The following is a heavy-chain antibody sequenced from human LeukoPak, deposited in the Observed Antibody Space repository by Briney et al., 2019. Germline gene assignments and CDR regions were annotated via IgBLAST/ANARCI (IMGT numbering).Heavy chain of an antibody. Sequence: PGGPLRLSCAASGFTFNSYTMHWVRQAPGKGLEYVSAIISHGGSTHYADSVKGRFTISRDNSWNTLYLQMDSLRAEDMAVYYCARVKMGATVSDYYHYYLDVWGKGTTVTVSS. V-gene: IGHV3-64*02. CDR1: GFTFNSYT. CDR2: IISHGGST. J-gene: IGHJ6*03. CDR3: ARVKMGATVSDYYHYYLDV. D-gene: IGHD1-26*01.